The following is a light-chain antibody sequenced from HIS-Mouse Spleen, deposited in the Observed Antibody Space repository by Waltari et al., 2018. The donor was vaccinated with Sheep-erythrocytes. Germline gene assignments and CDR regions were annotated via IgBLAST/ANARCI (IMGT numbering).Light chain of an antibody. CDR2: EDS. CDR3: YSTDSSGNHWV. V-gene: IGLV3-10*01. Sequence: SYELTQPPSVSVSPGHTARITCSGDALPKKYAYWYQQKSGQAPVLVIYEDSKRPSGLPERFSGSTSGTMATLTISGAQVEDEADYYCYSTDSSGNHWVFGGGTKLTVL. J-gene: IGLJ3*02. CDR1: ALPKKY.